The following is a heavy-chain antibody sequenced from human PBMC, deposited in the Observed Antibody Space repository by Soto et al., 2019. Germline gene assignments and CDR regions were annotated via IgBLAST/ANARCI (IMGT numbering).Heavy chain of an antibody. CDR3: ARDLAAFSSISWPEGFDY. CDR1: GGTFSSYA. J-gene: IGHJ4*02. CDR2: SSPNFGTA. Sequence: QVQLVQCGAEVKKPGSSVKVSCKASGGTFSSYAISWVRQAPGQGLEWMGGSSPNFGTANYAQKFQGRVTNTADESTNTAYMELSILRSEDTAVDYCARDLAAFSSISWPEGFDYWGQGTLVTGSS. D-gene: IGHD6-13*01. V-gene: IGHV1-69*01.